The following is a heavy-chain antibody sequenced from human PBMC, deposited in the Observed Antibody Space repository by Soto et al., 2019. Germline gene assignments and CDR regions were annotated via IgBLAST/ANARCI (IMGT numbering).Heavy chain of an antibody. V-gene: IGHV3-33*01. Sequence: PGGSLRHSCAASGFTFSSYGMHWVRQAPGKGQEWVAVIWYDGSNKYYADSVKGRFTISRDNSKNTLYLQMNSLRAEDTAVYYCARDQVELWFGDSKGYYYYYGMDVWGQGTTVTVSS. CDR2: IWYDGSNK. D-gene: IGHD3-10*01. CDR3: ARDQVELWFGDSKGYYYYYGMDV. CDR1: GFTFSSYG. J-gene: IGHJ6*02.